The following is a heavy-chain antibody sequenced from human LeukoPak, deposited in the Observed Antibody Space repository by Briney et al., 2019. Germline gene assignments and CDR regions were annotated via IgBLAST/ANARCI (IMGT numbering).Heavy chain of an antibody. CDR3: TRAFSSWSDYFDY. D-gene: IGHD6-13*01. CDR2: IKEDGSEK. Sequence: GGSLRLSCEASGFTFSDYWMSWVRQAPGKGLEWVAIIKEDGSEKFYVGSVKGRFTISRDNAKNSLYLQMDNLRAEDTAVYYCTRAFSSWSDYFDYWGQGTLVTVSS. V-gene: IGHV3-7*04. J-gene: IGHJ4*02. CDR1: GFTFSDYW.